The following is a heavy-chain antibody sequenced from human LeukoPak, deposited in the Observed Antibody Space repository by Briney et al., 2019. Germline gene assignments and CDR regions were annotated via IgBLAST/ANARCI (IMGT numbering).Heavy chain of an antibody. CDR3: AKDTQLGMVRGLQIDC. CDR2: ISWDGGST. CDR1: GFTFDDYA. Sequence: PGGSLRLSCAASGFTFDDYAMHWVRQAPGKGLEWVSLISWDGGSTYYADSVKGRFTISRDNSKHSLYLQMNSLRAEDTALYYCAKDTQLGMVRGLQIDCCGEGRLVTVSS. J-gene: IGHJ4*02. D-gene: IGHD3-10*01. V-gene: IGHV3-43D*03.